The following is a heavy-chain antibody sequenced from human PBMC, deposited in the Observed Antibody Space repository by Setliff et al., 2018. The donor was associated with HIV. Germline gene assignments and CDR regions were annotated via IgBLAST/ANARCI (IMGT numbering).Heavy chain of an antibody. Sequence: GASVKVSCKASGNTLRNNAIGWVRKAPGRGLEWIGTIIPILDTTNYAQKFQDRVTITTDESTSTAYMELRSLTSEDTAVYYCARDLDEAVKDADNYVPLDLWGQGTLVTVSS. CDR3: ARDLDEAVKDADNYVPLDL. D-gene: IGHD3-16*01. CDR2: IIPILDTT. J-gene: IGHJ5*02. V-gene: IGHV1-69*11. CDR1: GNTLRNNA.